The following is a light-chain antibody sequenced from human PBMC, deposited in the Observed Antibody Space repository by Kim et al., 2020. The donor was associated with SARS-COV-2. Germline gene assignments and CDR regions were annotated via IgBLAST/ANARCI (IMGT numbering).Light chain of an antibody. V-gene: IGKV3-15*01. Sequence: EIVMTQSPATLSVSPGERATLSCRASQSVSSNLAWYQQKPGQAPRLLIYGASTRATGIPARFSGSGSGTEFILTISSLQSEDFAVYFCHQYNNLPPAYTFGQGTKLEI. J-gene: IGKJ2*01. CDR3: HQYNNLPPAYT. CDR2: GAS. CDR1: QSVSSN.